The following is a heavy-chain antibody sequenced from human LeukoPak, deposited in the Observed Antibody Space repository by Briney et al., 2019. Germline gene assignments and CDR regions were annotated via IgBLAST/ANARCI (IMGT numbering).Heavy chain of an antibody. CDR3: ARGWNWFDP. V-gene: IGHV3-30*03. Sequence: GGSLRLSCAASGFTVSDNYMSWVRQAPGTGLEWVTVIAYDGSYKYYADSVKGRFTISRDNSKNTLYLQMNSLRAEDTAVYYCARGWNWFDPWGQGTLVTVSS. J-gene: IGHJ5*02. CDR2: IAYDGSYK. CDR1: GFTVSDNY. D-gene: IGHD5-24*01.